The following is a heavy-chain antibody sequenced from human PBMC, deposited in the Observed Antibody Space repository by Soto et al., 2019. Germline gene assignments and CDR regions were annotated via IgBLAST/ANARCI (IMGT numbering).Heavy chain of an antibody. Sequence: EVQLLESGGGLVQPGGSLRLSCAASGFTFSNYAVSWVRQAPGKGLEWVSAISGSGSNTYYADSVKGRFTISRDNSRNTLYLQMNSLRAEDTAVYYCAKPGYYDSSGQDNWGQGTLVTVSS. CDR1: GFTFSNYA. CDR3: AKPGYYDSSGQDN. V-gene: IGHV3-23*01. CDR2: ISGSGSNT. J-gene: IGHJ4*02. D-gene: IGHD3-22*01.